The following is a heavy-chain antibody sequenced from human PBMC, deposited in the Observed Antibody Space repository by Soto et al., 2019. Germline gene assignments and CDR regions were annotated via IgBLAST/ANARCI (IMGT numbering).Heavy chain of an antibody. V-gene: IGHV5-10-1*01. D-gene: IGHD2-21*02. CDR1: GYSFTSYW. CDR2: IDPSDSYT. CDR3: ARHSSGGGNSVRHWYFHL. Sequence: HGESLKISCKGSGYSFTSYWISWVRQMPGKGLEWMGRIDPSDSYTNYSPSFQGHVTISADKSISTAYLQWSSLKASDTAMYYCARHSSGGGNSVRHWYFHLWGRGTLVTVSS. J-gene: IGHJ2*01.